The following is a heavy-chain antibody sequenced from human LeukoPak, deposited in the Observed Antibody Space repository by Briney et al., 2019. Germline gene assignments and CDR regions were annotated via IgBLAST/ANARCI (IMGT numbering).Heavy chain of an antibody. Sequence: SETLSLTCTVSGGSISSYYWSWIRQPAGKGLEWIGRIYTSGSTNYNPSLKGRVTMSVDTSKNQFSLKLSSVTAADTAVYYCAREPYYYGSGSYYTFDYWGQGTLVTVSS. CDR1: GGSISSYY. J-gene: IGHJ4*02. CDR3: AREPYYYGSGSYYTFDY. CDR2: IYTSGST. D-gene: IGHD3-10*01. V-gene: IGHV4-4*07.